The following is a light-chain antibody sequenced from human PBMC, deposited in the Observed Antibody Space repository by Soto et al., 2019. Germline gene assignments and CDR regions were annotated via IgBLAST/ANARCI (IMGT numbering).Light chain of an antibody. V-gene: IGKV3-20*01. J-gene: IGKJ5*01. Sequence: IVLTQSPGTLSLSPGERGTLSCRASQSIVGNYLAWYQQKPGQAPRLLIYGASSRAAGIPDRFTGSGTGTDFTLTITRLEPEDFAVYYCQKYGGSFITFGQGTRLEIK. CDR1: QSIVGNY. CDR3: QKYGGSFIT. CDR2: GAS.